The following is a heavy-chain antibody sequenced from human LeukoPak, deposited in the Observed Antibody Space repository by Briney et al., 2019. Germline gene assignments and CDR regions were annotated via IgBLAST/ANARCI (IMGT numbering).Heavy chain of an antibody. D-gene: IGHD3-10*01. J-gene: IGHJ6*02. CDR2: MNPNSGNT. CDR1: GYTFTSYD. V-gene: IGHV1-8*01. Sequence: ASVKVSCKASGYTFTSYDINWVRQATGQGLEWMGWMNPNSGNTGYAQKFQGRVTMTRNTSISTAYMELSSLRSEDTAVYYCTRHRGSGRYYYGMDVWGQGTTVTVSS. CDR3: TRHRGSGRYYYGMDV.